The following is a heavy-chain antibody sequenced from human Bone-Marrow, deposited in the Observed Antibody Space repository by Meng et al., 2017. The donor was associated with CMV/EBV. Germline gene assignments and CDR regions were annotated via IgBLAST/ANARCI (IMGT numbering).Heavy chain of an antibody. CDR2: ISGSGGST. CDR1: GFTFSSYA. D-gene: IGHD1-20*01. J-gene: IGHJ4*02. Sequence: GESLKISCAASGFTFSSYAMSWVRQAPGKGLEWVSAISGSGGSTYYADSVKGRFTISRDNSKNTLYLQMNSLRAEDTAVYYCAKVPIYITGTVFDYWGQGTLVTFSS. CDR3: AKVPIYITGTVFDY. V-gene: IGHV3-23*01.